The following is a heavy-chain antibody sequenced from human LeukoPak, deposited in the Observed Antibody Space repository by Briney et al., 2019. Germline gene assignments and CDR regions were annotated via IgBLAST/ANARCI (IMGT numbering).Heavy chain of an antibody. J-gene: IGHJ5*02. CDR1: GYTFTSYY. CDR2: INPSGGST. CDR3: ATEVAYDILTGWFDP. V-gene: IGHV1-46*01. Sequence: ASVNVSCKASGYTFTSYYMHWVRQAPGQGLEWMGIINPSGGSTSYAQKFQGRVTMTRDTSTSTVYMELSSLRSEDTAVYYCATEVAYDILTGWFDPWGQGTLVTVSS. D-gene: IGHD3-9*01.